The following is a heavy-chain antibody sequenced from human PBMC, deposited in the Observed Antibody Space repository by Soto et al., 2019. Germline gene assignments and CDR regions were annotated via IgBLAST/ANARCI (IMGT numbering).Heavy chain of an antibody. Sequence: QVQLVQSGAEVKKPGASVKVSCKASGYTFTNYGISWVRQAPGQGLEWMGWISAYNGNTKYAQKVQGSVTMTTDTSTSTAYMELRSLRSDDTAVYYCARDLCIGCWFDPWGQGTLVTVSS. J-gene: IGHJ5*02. V-gene: IGHV1-18*01. D-gene: IGHD3-22*01. CDR3: ARDLCIGCWFDP. CDR1: GYTFTNYG. CDR2: ISAYNGNT.